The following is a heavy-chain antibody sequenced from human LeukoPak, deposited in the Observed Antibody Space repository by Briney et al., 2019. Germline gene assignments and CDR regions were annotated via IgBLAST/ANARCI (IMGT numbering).Heavy chain of an antibody. Sequence: SETLSLTCAVYGGSFSGYYWSWIRQPPGKGLEWIGEINHSGSTNYNPSLKSRVTISVGTSKNQFSLKLSSVTAADTAVYYCARGSYRTKWELLSYYFDYWGQGTLVTVSS. J-gene: IGHJ4*02. CDR3: ARGSYRTKWELLSYYFDY. D-gene: IGHD1-26*01. CDR1: GGSFSGYY. CDR2: INHSGST. V-gene: IGHV4-34*01.